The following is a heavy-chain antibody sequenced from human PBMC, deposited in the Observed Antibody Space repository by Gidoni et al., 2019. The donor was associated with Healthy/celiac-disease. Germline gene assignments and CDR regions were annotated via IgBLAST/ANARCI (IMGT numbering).Heavy chain of an antibody. CDR1: GFTFSSYA. Sequence: EVQLLESGGGLVQPGGSLRLSCAASGFTFSSYAMSWVRQAPGKGLEWVSAISGSGGSTYYADSVKGRFTISRDNSKNTLYLQMNSLRAEDTAVYYCAKDTTQRDIVVVPAVEIGAFDIWGQGTMVTVSS. J-gene: IGHJ3*02. CDR2: ISGSGGST. D-gene: IGHD2-2*01. V-gene: IGHV3-23*01. CDR3: AKDTTQRDIVVVPAVEIGAFDI.